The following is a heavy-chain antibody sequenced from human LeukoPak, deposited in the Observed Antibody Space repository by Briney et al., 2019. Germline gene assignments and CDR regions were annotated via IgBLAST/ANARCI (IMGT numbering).Heavy chain of an antibody. J-gene: IGHJ4*02. CDR1: GGSFSGYY. CDR2: INHSGST. Sequence: SETLSLTCAVYGGSFSGYYWSWIRQPPGKGLEWIGEINHSGSTNYNSSLKSRVTISVDTSKNQFSLKLSSVTAADTAVYYCARDVDYWGQGTLVTVSS. V-gene: IGHV4-34*01. CDR3: ARDVDY.